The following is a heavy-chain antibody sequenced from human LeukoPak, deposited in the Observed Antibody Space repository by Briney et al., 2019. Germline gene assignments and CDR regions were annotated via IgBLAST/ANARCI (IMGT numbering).Heavy chain of an antibody. J-gene: IGHJ3*02. CDR3: ARAQGYGDYQAGAFDI. V-gene: IGHV1-69*05. D-gene: IGHD4-17*01. Sequence: SVKVSCKASGGTFSSYAISWVRQAPGQGLECMGGIIPIFGTANYAQKFQGRVTITTDESTSTAYMELSSLRSEDTAVYYCARAQGYGDYQAGAFDIWGQGTMVTVSS. CDR1: GGTFSSYA. CDR2: IIPIFGTA.